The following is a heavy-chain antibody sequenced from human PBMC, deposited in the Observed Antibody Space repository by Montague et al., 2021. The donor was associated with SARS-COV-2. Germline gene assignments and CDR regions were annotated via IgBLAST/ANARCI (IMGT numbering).Heavy chain of an antibody. CDR1: GGSFSTYS. J-gene: IGHJ6*03. CDR2: IHHGGST. V-gene: IGHV4-34*01. Sequence: SETLSLTCAVHGGSFSTYSWNWIRQPPGKGLEWIGEIHHGGSTNYNPSLKSRVTISADTSKNQFSLKLTSVAAADTAVYYCARLGEGVVPSPILGVGPYYSYYYLDVWGQGTTVTVSS. CDR3: ARLGEGVVPSPILGVGPYYSYYYLDV. D-gene: IGHD3-10*01.